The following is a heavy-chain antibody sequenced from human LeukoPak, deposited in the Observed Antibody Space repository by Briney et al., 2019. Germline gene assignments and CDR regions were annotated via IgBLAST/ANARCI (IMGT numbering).Heavy chain of an antibody. CDR1: GGSISSSSYY. Sequence: SETLSLTCTVSGGSISSSSYYWGWIRQPPGKGLEWIGSIYYSGSTYYNPSLKSRVTISVDTSKNQFSLKLSSVTAADTAVCYCARHGVYYDFWSGYPTSYYFDYWGQGTLVTVSS. CDR3: ARHGVYYDFWSGYPTSYYFDY. V-gene: IGHV4-39*01. D-gene: IGHD3-3*01. CDR2: IYYSGST. J-gene: IGHJ4*02.